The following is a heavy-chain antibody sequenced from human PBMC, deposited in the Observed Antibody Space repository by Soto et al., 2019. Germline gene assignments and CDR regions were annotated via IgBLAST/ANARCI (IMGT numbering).Heavy chain of an antibody. J-gene: IGHJ6*02. CDR2: IIPIFGTA. CDR3: ARDGSGYRSRASPMDV. CDR1: GDTFSSYA. V-gene: IGHV1-69*01. D-gene: IGHD3-22*01. Sequence: QVQLVQSGAEVKKPGSSVKVSCKASGDTFSSYAISWVRQAPGQGLEWMGAIIPIFGTANYAQKLQGRVTSTADESTSTAYMELSSLRSEDTAVYYCARDGSGYRSRASPMDVWGQGTTVTVSS.